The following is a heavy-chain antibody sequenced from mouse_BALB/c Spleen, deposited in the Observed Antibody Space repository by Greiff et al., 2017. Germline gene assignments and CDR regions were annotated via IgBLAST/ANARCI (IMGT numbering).Heavy chain of an antibody. D-gene: IGHD3-2*01. CDR2: INPSNGGT. V-gene: IGHV1S81*02. Sequence: QVQLQQPGAELVKPGASVKLSCKASGYTFTSYYMYWVKQRPGQGLEWIGGINPSNGGTNFNEKFKSKATLTVDKSSSTAYMQLSSLTSEDSAVYYCTRSDSSGPLDYRGQGTTLTVSS. J-gene: IGHJ2*01. CDR3: TRSDSSGPLDY. CDR1: GYTFTSYY.